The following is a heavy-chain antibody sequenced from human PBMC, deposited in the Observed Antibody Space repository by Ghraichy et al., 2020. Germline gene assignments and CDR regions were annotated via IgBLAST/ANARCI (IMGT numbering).Heavy chain of an antibody. CDR1: GFKFKKYA. V-gene: IGHV3-23*01. D-gene: IGHD3-10*01. Sequence: GGSLRLSCAASGFKFKKYAMTWVRQAPGKGLEWVSGISDSGGDTYYTNSVKGRFTISRENSNNTLFLRMDNLGADDTAVYYCVKAPPRTSPPGNYWGQGTLDTVSS. J-gene: IGHJ4*02. CDR2: ISDSGGDT. CDR3: VKAPPRTSPPGNY.